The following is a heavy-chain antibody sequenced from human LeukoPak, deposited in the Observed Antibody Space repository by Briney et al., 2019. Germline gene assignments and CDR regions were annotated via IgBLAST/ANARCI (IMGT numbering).Heavy chain of an antibody. V-gene: IGHV4-39*01. CDR1: GGSISSSSYY. Sequence: SETLSLTCTVSGGSISSSSYYWGWIRQPPGKGLEWIGSTYYSGSTYYNPSLKSRVTISVDTSKNQFSLKLSSVTAADTAVYYCASYTSITMIVVVMYAFDIWGQGTMVTVSS. J-gene: IGHJ3*02. D-gene: IGHD3-22*01. CDR3: ASYTSITMIVVVMYAFDI. CDR2: TYYSGST.